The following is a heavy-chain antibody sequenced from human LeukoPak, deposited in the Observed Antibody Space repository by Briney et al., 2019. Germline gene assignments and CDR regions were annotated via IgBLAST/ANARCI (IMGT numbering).Heavy chain of an antibody. J-gene: IGHJ5*02. CDR1: GGSFSGYY. Sequence: SETLSLTCAVYGGSFSGYYWSWIRQPAGKGLEWIGRIYTSGSTNYNPSLKSRVTMSVDTSKNQFSLKLSSVTAADTAVYYCARDMVRGNWFDPWGQGTLVTVSS. V-gene: IGHV4-4*07. CDR3: ARDMVRGNWFDP. CDR2: IYTSGST. D-gene: IGHD3-10*01.